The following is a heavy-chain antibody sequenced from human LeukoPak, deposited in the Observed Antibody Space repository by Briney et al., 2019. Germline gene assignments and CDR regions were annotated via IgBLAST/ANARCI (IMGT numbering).Heavy chain of an antibody. V-gene: IGHV1-24*01. CDR1: GYTRTELS. CDR2: FDPEDGET. Sequence: ASVKVSCKVSGYTRTELSMHWVRQAPGKGLEWMGGFDPEDGETIYAQKFQGRVTMTEDTSTDTAYMELSSLRSEDAAVYYCATDPYNWKTKGNYWGQGTLVTVSS. CDR3: ATDPYNWKTKGNY. D-gene: IGHD1-20*01. J-gene: IGHJ4*02.